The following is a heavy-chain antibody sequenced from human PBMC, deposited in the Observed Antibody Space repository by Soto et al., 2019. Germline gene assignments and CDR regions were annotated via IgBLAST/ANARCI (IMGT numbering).Heavy chain of an antibody. CDR3: VRYPRSVGGSYRPDY. D-gene: IGHD3-16*02. J-gene: IGHJ4*02. Sequence: AGGSLRLSCAASAFTFSSYWMHWVRQVPEKGLVWVSRINSDGSITNYADAVKGRFTISRDNVKNTLYLQMNSLRAEDTAVYYRVRYPRSVGGSYRPDYWGQGTLVTVSS. CDR2: INSDGSIT. V-gene: IGHV3-74*01. CDR1: AFTFSSYW.